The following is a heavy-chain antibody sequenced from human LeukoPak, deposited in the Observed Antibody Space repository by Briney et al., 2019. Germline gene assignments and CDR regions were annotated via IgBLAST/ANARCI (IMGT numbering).Heavy chain of an antibody. CDR2: ISYDGSNK. J-gene: IGHJ4*02. V-gene: IGHV3-30-3*01. Sequence: PGGSLRLSCAASGFTFSSYAMHWVRQAPGKGLEWVAVISYDGSNKYYADSVKGRFTISRDNSKNTLYLQMNSLRAEDTAVYYCAKGNGDYVGRRYFDYWGQGTLVTVSS. D-gene: IGHD4-17*01. CDR3: AKGNGDYVGRRYFDY. CDR1: GFTFSSYA.